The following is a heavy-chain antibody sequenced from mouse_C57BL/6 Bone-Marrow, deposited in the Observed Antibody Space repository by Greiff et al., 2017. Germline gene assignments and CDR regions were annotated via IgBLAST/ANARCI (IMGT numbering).Heavy chain of an antibody. CDR2: IDPSDSYT. V-gene: IGHV1-69*01. Sequence: VQLQQSGAELVMPGASVKLSCKASGYTFTSYWMHWVKQRPGQGLEWIGEIDPSDSYTNYNQKFKGKSTLTVDKSSSTAYMQLSSLTSEDSAVYYCARDTTVVAPAWFAYWGQGTLVTVSA. CDR3: ARDTTVVAPAWFAY. D-gene: IGHD1-1*01. J-gene: IGHJ3*01. CDR1: GYTFTSYW.